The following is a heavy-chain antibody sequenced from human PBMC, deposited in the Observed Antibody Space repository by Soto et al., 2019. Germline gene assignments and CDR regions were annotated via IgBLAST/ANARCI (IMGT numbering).Heavy chain of an antibody. CDR2: FYDGNT. V-gene: IGHV4-39*01. Sequence: SETLSLTCIVSGGSIKRRSSYWAWIRQPRGKGLEWVGTFYDGNTYHNPSLRSRITIAVDTSNNQFSLKFNSVAAADTAFSYSPTTRVLAVGGRFDYWGEGMLVTVSS. CDR1: GGSIKRRSSY. D-gene: IGHD2-8*02. CDR3: PTTRVLAVGGRFDY. J-gene: IGHJ4*02.